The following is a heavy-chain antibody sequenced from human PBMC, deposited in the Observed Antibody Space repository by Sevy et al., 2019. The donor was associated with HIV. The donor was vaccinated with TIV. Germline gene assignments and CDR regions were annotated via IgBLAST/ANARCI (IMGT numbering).Heavy chain of an antibody. CDR2: IYPADSDT. J-gene: IGHJ4*02. Sequence: GESLKISCRASGYKFSSYWIAWVRQVPGKGLEWVGLIYPADSDTKYSPSFQGQVTISTDRSISTAYLQWRSLKASDSAMYYCAVWGRLEVDKFNSYPTPFDYWGQGTMVTVSS. CDR3: AVWGRLEVDKFNSYPTPFDY. CDR1: GYKFSSYW. V-gene: IGHV5-51*01. D-gene: IGHD2-15*01.